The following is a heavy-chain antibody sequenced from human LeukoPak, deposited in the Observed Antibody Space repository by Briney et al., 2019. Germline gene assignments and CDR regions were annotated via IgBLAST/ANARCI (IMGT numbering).Heavy chain of an antibody. J-gene: IGHJ4*02. V-gene: IGHV4-59*01. D-gene: IGHD4-17*01. CDR2: IYYSGST. Sequence: PSETLSLTCTVSGGSTSSYYWSWIRQPPGKGLEWIGYIYYSGSTNYNPSLKSRVTISVDTSKNQFSLKLSSVTAADTAVYYCARGLGDYGDLTGFDYWGQGTLVTVSS. CDR1: GGSTSSYY. CDR3: ARGLGDYGDLTGFDY.